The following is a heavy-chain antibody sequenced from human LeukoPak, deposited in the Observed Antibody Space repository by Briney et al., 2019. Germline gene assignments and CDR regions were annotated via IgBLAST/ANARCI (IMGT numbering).Heavy chain of an antibody. Sequence: GGSLRLSCAASGFTFSSYSMNWVRQAPGKGLEWVSSISSSSSYIYYADSVKGRFTISRDNAKNSLYLQMNSLRAEDTAVYYCARDIGGDGGDCCPGGYFDLWGRAPWSLSPQ. D-gene: IGHD2-21*02. J-gene: IGHJ2*01. V-gene: IGHV3-21*01. CDR3: ARDIGGDGGDCCPGGYFDL. CDR1: GFTFSSYS. CDR2: ISSSSSYI.